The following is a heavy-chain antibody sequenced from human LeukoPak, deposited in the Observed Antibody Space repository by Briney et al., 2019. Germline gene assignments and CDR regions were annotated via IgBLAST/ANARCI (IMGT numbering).Heavy chain of an antibody. CDR2: IWYDGTNR. V-gene: IGHV3-33*01. Sequence: GGSLRLSCAASGFTFSDYGMHWVRQAPGKGLEWVAVIWYDGTNRYYTDSVKGRFIISRDNSKNTLYLQMNRLRIEDTAVYYCARDPLGLRYFDYWGQGTLVTVSS. J-gene: IGHJ4*02. CDR3: ARDPLGLRYFDY. CDR1: GFTFSDYG.